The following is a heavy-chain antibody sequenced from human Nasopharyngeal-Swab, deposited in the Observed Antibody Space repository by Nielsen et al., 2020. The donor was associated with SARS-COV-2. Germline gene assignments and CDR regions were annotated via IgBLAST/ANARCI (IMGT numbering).Heavy chain of an antibody. D-gene: IGHD3-22*01. CDR2: IGTAGDT. J-gene: IGHJ3*02. Sequence: GESLKISCAASGFTFSSYDMHWVRQATGKGLEWVSAIGTAGDTYYPGSVKGRFTISRENAKNSLYLQMNSRRAGDTAVYYCARGYDSSGYLRPIDAFDIWGQGTMVTVSS. V-gene: IGHV3-13*04. CDR3: ARGYDSSGYLRPIDAFDI. CDR1: GFTFSSYD.